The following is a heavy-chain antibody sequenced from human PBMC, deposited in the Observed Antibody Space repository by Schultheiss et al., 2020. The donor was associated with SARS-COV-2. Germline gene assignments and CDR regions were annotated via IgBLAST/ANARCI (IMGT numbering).Heavy chain of an antibody. D-gene: IGHD1-26*01. Sequence: GGSLRLSCAASGFTFSSYSMNWIRQAPGKGLEWVSYISSSGSTIYYADSVKGRFTISRDNSKNTLYLQMNSLRAEDTAVYYCARETSGSCDYWGQGTLVTVSS. V-gene: IGHV3-48*01. CDR2: ISSSGSTI. CDR3: ARETSGSCDY. CDR1: GFTFSSYS. J-gene: IGHJ4*02.